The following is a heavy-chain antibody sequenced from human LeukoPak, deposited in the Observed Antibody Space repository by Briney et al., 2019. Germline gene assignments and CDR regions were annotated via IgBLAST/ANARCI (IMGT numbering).Heavy chain of an antibody. Sequence: PGGSLRLSCAASGFTFDDYAMHLVRQAPGKGLEWVSLISWDGGSTYYAGSVKGRFTISRDNSKNSLYLQMNSLRAEDTALYYCAKTSGYEDLYYFDYWGQGTLVTVSS. CDR1: GFTFDDYA. V-gene: IGHV3-43D*03. CDR3: AKTSGYEDLYYFDY. D-gene: IGHD6-25*01. J-gene: IGHJ4*02. CDR2: ISWDGGST.